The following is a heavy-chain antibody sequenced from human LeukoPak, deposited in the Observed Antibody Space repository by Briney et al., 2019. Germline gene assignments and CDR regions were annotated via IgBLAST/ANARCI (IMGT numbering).Heavy chain of an antibody. J-gene: IGHJ3*02. Sequence: PGGSLRLSCAASRLTFSSNAMSWVRQAPGKGLEWVSTVSGSGGSTYYADSVKGRFTISRDNSKNTLYLQMNSLRAEDTAVYYCAKGLLRSYYDFWSGYQSAFDIWGQGTMVTVSS. CDR3: AKGLLRSYYDFWSGYQSAFDI. V-gene: IGHV3-23*01. D-gene: IGHD3-3*01. CDR2: VSGSGGST. CDR1: RLTFSSNA.